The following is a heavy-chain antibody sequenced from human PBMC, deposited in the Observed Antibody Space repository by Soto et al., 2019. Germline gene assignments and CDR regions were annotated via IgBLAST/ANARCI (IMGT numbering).Heavy chain of an antibody. CDR1: GYTFTSYS. CDR2: INAGNGNT. J-gene: IGHJ6*03. D-gene: IGHD2-15*01. CDR3: ARGVGRGPYYYYYYMDA. Sequence: ASVKVSCKASGYTFTSYSMHWVRQAPGQRLEWMGWINAGNGNTKYSQKFQGRVTITRDTSASTAYMELSSLRSEDTAVYYCARGVGRGPYYYYYYMDAWGKGTTVTVSS. V-gene: IGHV1-3*01.